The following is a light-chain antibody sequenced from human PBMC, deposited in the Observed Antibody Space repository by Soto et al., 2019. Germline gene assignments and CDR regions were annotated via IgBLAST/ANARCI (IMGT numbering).Light chain of an antibody. CDR2: GNS. J-gene: IGLJ3*02. Sequence: QSVLTQPPSVSGAPGQRVTISCTGSSSSIGAGYDVHWYQQLPGTAPKLLIYGNSNRPSGVPDRFSGSKSGTSASLAITGLQPEDEADYYCQSYDSSLRGSVFGGGTKLTVL. V-gene: IGLV1-40*01. CDR1: SSSIGAGYD. CDR3: QSYDSSLRGSV.